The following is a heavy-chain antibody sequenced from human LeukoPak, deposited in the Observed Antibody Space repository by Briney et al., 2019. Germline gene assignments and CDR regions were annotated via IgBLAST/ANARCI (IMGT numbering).Heavy chain of an antibody. J-gene: IGHJ4*02. CDR3: IGYGGYSV. Sequence: GGSLRLSCAASGFTVSSNYMSWVRQAPGKGLEWVSIIYNDGNTYYADSVKGRFTISRDNSMNTLHLQMNSLRAGDTAVYYCIGYGGYSVWGQGTLVTVSS. V-gene: IGHV3-66*01. CDR1: GFTVSSNY. CDR2: IYNDGNT. D-gene: IGHD4-23*01.